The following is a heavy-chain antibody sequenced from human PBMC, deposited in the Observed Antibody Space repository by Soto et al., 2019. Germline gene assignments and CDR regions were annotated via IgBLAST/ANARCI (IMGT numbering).Heavy chain of an antibody. V-gene: IGHV3-23*01. Sequence: VQLLESGGGLVQPGGSLRLSCEASGFTFSNYVMAWVRQTPGEGPAWVSTIGGGDDIFYAESVKGRFIISRDDSRSTMYLQMDNLRVEDTAIYFCAKDSISYNGIYDAFDVWGQGTVVTVSS. D-gene: IGHD3-3*02. CDR2: IGGGDDI. CDR1: GFTFSNYV. CDR3: AKDSISYNGIYDAFDV. J-gene: IGHJ3*01.